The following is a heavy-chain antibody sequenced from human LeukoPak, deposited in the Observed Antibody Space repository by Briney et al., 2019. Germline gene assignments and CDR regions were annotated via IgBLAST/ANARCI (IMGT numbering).Heavy chain of an antibody. V-gene: IGHV3-23*01. Sequence: PGGSLRLSCAASGFTFSSYAMSWVRQAPGEGLEWVSAISGSGGSTYYADSVKGRFTISRDNSKNTLYLQMNSLRAEDTAVYYCANIYYNYFDYWGQGTLVTVSS. CDR3: ANIYYNYFDY. CDR2: ISGSGGST. J-gene: IGHJ4*02. D-gene: IGHD3-22*01. CDR1: GFTFSSYA.